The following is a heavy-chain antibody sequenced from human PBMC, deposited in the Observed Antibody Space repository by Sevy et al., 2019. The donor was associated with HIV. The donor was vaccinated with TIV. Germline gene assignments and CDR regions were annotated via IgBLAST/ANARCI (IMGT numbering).Heavy chain of an antibody. CDR2: TYYRSKWYT. J-gene: IGHJ4*02. D-gene: IGHD5-12*01. V-gene: IGHV6-1*01. CDR1: GDSVASSSAA. CDR3: ARAEVATGGYDY. Sequence: SQTISLTCAISGDSVASSSAAWNWIRQSPSRGLEWLGRTYYRSKWYTDYALSVKSRIIINPDTSKNQFSLQLNSVTPEDTAVYYCARAEVATGGYDYWGQGTLVTVS.